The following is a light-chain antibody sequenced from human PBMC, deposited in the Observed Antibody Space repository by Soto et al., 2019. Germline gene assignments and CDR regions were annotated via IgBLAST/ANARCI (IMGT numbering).Light chain of an antibody. V-gene: IGKV3-15*01. Sequence: EIVMTQSPVTLSVSPGERATLSCRASQRVGSNLAWYQQKLGQAPRLLIYAASTRATGIPARFSGSGSGTEFTLTISSLQSEDFAVYYCQQYGSSPPVTFGQGTKVDIK. CDR3: QQYGSSPPVT. CDR2: AAS. CDR1: QRVGSN. J-gene: IGKJ2*01.